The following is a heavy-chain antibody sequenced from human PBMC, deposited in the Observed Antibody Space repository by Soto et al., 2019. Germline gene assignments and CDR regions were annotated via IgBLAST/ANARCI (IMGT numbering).Heavy chain of an antibody. V-gene: IGHV4-30-4*01. CDR1: GGSISSGDYY. CDR3: ARVFSSSGPYYSYGMDV. Sequence: QVQLQESGQGLVRPSQTLSLTCSVSGGSISSGDYYWSWIRQPPGKGLEWIGYIYYSGSNYYNPSPTSRLTMYVDTSQNQFSFKLSSGTAADTAVYYCARVFSSSGPYYSYGMDVWGQGTTVTVS. J-gene: IGHJ6*02. D-gene: IGHD2-2*01. CDR2: IYYSGSN.